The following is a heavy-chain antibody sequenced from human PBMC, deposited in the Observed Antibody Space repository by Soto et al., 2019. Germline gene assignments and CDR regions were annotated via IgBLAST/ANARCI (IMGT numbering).Heavy chain of an antibody. Sequence: QVQLVQSGAEVKKPGASVKVSCKASGYTFITYGISWVRQAPGQGLEWMGWISSYNGTTNSAQKLQGRVTMTTDTSTTTAYRELRRLRADDTAAYYGARDRPTSSIRARDYYYAMDVWCQGTTVTVSS. CDR1: GYTFITYG. V-gene: IGHV1-18*01. J-gene: IGHJ6*02. CDR2: ISSYNGTT. D-gene: IGHD6-6*01. CDR3: ARDRPTSSIRARDYYYAMDV.